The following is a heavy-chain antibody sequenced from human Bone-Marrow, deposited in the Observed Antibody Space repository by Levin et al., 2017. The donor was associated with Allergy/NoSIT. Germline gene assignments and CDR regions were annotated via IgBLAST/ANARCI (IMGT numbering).Heavy chain of an antibody. CDR2: MNPSSGNT. V-gene: IGHV1-8*01. CDR1: GYTFINYD. D-gene: IGHD1-1*01. J-gene: IGHJ4*02. CDR3: ARGLTGMTSGQVHY. Sequence: VASVKVSCKASGYTFINYDINWVRQATGRGLEWMGWMNPSSGNTGYAQKFQGRVTMTMNTSISTAYMELSSLTSEDTAVYYCARGLTGMTSGQVHYWGQGTLVTVSS.